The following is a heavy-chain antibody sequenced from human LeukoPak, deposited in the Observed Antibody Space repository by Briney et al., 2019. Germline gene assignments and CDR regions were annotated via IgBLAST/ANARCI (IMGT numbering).Heavy chain of an antibody. CDR2: IYTSGST. J-gene: IGHJ4*01. CDR3: ARNYYDSSGSPFDY. Sequence: SQTLSLTCTVSGGSISSGSYYWSWIRQPAGKGLEWIGRIYTSGSTNYSPSLKSRVTISVDTSKNQFSLKLSSVTAADTAVYYCARNYYDSSGSPFDYWGQGTLVTVSS. CDR1: GGSISSGSYY. V-gene: IGHV4-61*02. D-gene: IGHD3-22*01.